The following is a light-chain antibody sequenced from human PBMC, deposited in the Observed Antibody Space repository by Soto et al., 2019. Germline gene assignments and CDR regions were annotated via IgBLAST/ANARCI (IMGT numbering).Light chain of an antibody. CDR1: QTSATY. CDR3: LQSYSIPYT. Sequence: DIQMTQSPSSLSASVGDRVTITCRASQTSATYINWYQQKSGSAPRLLIYAASSLQSGVPSRFSGSGSGTDFTLTISSLQPEDFATYYCLQSYSIPYTFGQGTKVDIK. V-gene: IGKV1-39*01. CDR2: AAS. J-gene: IGKJ2*01.